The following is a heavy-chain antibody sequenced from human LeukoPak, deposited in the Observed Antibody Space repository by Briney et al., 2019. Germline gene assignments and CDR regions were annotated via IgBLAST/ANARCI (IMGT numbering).Heavy chain of an antibody. CDR1: GGTFSSYA. CDR3: ARVVSSSAGYDAFDI. D-gene: IGHD6-6*01. CDR2: IIPIFGTA. Sequence: GASVKVSCKASGGTFSSYAISWVRQAPGQGLEWMGGIIPIFGTANYAQKFQGRVTITADESTSTAYMELSSLRSEDTAVYYCARVVSSSAGYDAFDIWGQGTMVTVSS. J-gene: IGHJ3*02. V-gene: IGHV1-69*13.